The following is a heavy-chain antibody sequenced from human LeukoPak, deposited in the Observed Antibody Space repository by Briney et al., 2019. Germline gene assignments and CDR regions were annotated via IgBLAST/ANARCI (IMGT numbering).Heavy chain of an antibody. V-gene: IGHV4-39*01. CDR3: ARRVYYDILTGSYYFDY. J-gene: IGHJ4*02. Sequence: SETLSLTCSVSGGSISSSTTYYWGWIRQPPGKGLEWIWSIYYNRTTYYNPSLKSRVTLSVDTSKNQFSLSLSSVTAADTAVYYCARRVYYDILTGSYYFDYWGQGTRVTVSS. CDR1: GGSISSSTTYY. CDR2: IYYNRTT. D-gene: IGHD3-9*01.